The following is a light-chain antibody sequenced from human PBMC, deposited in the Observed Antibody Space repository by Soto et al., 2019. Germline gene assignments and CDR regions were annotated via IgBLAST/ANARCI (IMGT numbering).Light chain of an antibody. CDR2: DVS. CDR3: GSYTTSSNYV. J-gene: IGLJ1*01. CDR1: SSDVGAYNY. Sequence: SVLAQPASVSGSPGQSITISCTGTSSDVGAYNYVSWYQQHPGKAPKLMIYDVSHRPSGVSRRFSGSKSGNTASLTISGLQAEDEADYYCGSYTTSSNYVFGTGTKVTVL. V-gene: IGLV2-14*01.